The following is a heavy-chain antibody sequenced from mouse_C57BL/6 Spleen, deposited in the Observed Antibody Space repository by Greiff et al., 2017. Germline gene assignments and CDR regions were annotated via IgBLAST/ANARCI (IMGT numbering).Heavy chain of an antibody. V-gene: IGHV1-85*01. CDR2: SYPRDGST. D-gene: IGHD3-2*02. CDR1: GYTFTSYD. J-gene: IGHJ3*01. CDR3: AETAQPLFAD. Sequence: VQLQQSGPELVKPGASVKLSCKASGYTFTSYDINWVKQRPGQGLEWIGWSYPRDGSTKYNEKFKGKATLTVDTSSSTAYMELHSLTSEDSAVYFCAETAQPLFADWGQGTLVTVSA.